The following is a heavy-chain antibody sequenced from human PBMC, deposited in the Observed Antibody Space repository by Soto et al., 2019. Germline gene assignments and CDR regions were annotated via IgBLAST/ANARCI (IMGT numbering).Heavy chain of an antibody. Sequence: ASVKVSCKASGGTFSSYAISWVRQAPGQGLEWIGGIIPIFGTANYAQKFQGRVTITADDSASTAYMELSSLRSEDTAVYYCARDDYSTYNWFDPWGQGTLVTVSS. D-gene: IGHD4-4*01. CDR1: GGTFSSYA. V-gene: IGHV1-69*13. J-gene: IGHJ5*02. CDR2: IIPIFGTA. CDR3: ARDDYSTYNWFDP.